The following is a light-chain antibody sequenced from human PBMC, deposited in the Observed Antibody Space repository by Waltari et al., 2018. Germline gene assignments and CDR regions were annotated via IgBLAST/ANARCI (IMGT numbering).Light chain of an antibody. V-gene: IGKV1-39*01. CDR1: QSISRY. CDR2: TAS. J-gene: IGKJ4*01. Sequence: DIQMTQSPSSLSASLGDRVTITCRASQSISRYLNWFQQKPGKAPNLLIYTASSLETGVPSRFSGSGSGTDFTLTITSLQPEEFATYYCQQSYITPLTFGGGTK. CDR3: QQSYITPLT.